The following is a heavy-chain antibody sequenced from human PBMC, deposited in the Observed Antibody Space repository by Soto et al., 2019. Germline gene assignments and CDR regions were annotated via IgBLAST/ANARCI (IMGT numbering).Heavy chain of an antibody. CDR2: IYIGSSS. CDR3: AREGDAFDI. Sequence: PGGSLRLSCAASGFTVSSNYMNWVRQPPGKGLEWVSIIYIGSSSYYADSVKGRFTISRDNSKNTLYLQMNSLRAEDTAVYYCAREGDAFDIWGQGTMVTVSS. CDR1: GFTVSSNY. V-gene: IGHV3-53*01. J-gene: IGHJ3*02.